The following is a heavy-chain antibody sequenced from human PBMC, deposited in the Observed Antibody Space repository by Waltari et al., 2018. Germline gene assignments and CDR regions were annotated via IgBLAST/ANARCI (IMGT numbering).Heavy chain of an antibody. J-gene: IGHJ4*02. D-gene: IGHD5-12*01. CDR3: ARTIVATMRTGGEGTIDY. CDR2: IIPILGIA. CDR1: GGTFSSYA. V-gene: IGHV1-69*04. Sequence: QVQLVQSGAEVKKPGSSVKVSCKASGGTFSSYAISWVRQAPGQGLEWMGGIIPILGIANYAQKFQGRVTITADESTSTAYMELSSLRSEDTAVYYCARTIVATMRTGGEGTIDYWGQGTLVTVSS.